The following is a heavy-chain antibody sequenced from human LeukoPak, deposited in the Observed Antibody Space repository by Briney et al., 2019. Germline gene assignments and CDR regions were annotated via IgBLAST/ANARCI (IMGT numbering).Heavy chain of an antibody. CDR1: GFTFSSYG. CDR3: AKEGYYGSGSFPDY. Sequence: GGSLRLSCTASGFTFSSYGMHWVRQAPGKGLEWVAVISYDGSNKYYADSVKGRFTISRDNSKNTLYLQMNSLRAEDTAVYYCAKEGYYGSGSFPDYWGQGTLVTVSS. CDR2: ISYDGSNK. D-gene: IGHD3-10*01. J-gene: IGHJ4*02. V-gene: IGHV3-30*18.